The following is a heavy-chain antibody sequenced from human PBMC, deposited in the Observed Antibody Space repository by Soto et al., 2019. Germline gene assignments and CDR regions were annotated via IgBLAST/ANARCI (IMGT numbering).Heavy chain of an antibody. CDR1: GFPFSSYA. Sequence: GGSLRLSCAASGFPFSSYAMTWVRQTPGQGLQWVSSISGSGGGIYYADSVKGRLTISRDNSKNTLYLQMNSLRDEDTAVYYCAKTPSSGWYRGPFDYWGQGTPVTVSS. V-gene: IGHV3-23*01. D-gene: IGHD6-19*01. J-gene: IGHJ4*02. CDR3: AKTPSSGWYRGPFDY. CDR2: ISGSGGGI.